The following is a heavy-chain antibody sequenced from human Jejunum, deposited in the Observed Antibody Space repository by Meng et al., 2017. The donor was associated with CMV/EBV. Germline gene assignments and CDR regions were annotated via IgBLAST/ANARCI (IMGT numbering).Heavy chain of an antibody. CDR1: GFIFSNYG. V-gene: IGHV3-33*06. CDR3: AKGCTTFCYYIDY. D-gene: IGHD2/OR15-2a*01. J-gene: IGHJ4*02. Sequence: SGFIFSNYGMHWVRQAPGKGLEWVAIISSDGSNEHYADSVKGRFAISRDNSKNTLYLQLNSLRVEDTGVYYCAKGCTTFCYYIDYWGRGTLVTVLL. CDR2: ISSDGSNE.